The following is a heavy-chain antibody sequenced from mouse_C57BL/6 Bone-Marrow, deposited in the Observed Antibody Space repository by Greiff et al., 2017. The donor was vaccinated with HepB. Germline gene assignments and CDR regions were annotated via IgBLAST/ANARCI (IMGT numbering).Heavy chain of an antibody. CDR2: IHPNSGST. V-gene: IGHV1-64*01. CDR3: ARRGNRLRRAFDY. CDR1: GYTFTSYW. J-gene: IGHJ2*01. Sequence: QVQLQQSGAELVKPGASVKLSCKASGYTFTSYWMHWVKQRPGQGLEWIGMIHPNSGSTNYNEKFKSKATLTVDKSSSTAYMQLSSLTSEDSAVYYCARRGNRLRRAFDYWCQGTTLTVSS. D-gene: IGHD2-4*01.